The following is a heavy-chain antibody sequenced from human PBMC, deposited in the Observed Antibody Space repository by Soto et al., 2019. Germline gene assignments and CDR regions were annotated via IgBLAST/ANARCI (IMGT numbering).Heavy chain of an antibody. V-gene: IGHV3-30*18. CDR2: ISYDGSNK. Sequence: GESLKISCAASGFTFSSYGMHWVRQAPGKGLEWVAVISYDGSNKYYADSVKGRFTISRDNSKNTLYLQMNSLRAEDTAVYYCAKTPSGAIFDYWGQGTLVTVSS. CDR3: AKTPSGAIFDY. J-gene: IGHJ4*02. D-gene: IGHD2-15*01. CDR1: GFTFSSYG.